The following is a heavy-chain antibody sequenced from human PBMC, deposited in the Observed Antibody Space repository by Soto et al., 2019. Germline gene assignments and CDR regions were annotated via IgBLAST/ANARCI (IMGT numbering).Heavy chain of an antibody. J-gene: IGHJ4*02. V-gene: IGHV1-69*12. D-gene: IGHD3-10*01. CDR2: IIPIFGTA. CDR1: GGTFSSYA. Sequence: QVQLVQSGAEVKKPGSSVKVSCKASGGTFSSYAISWVRQAPGQGLEWMGGIIPIFGTANYAQKFQGRVTITADESSSTAYMELSSLSSEDTAVYYCAHSRSDYYGSGSYLDYWGQGTLVTVSS. CDR3: AHSRSDYYGSGSYLDY.